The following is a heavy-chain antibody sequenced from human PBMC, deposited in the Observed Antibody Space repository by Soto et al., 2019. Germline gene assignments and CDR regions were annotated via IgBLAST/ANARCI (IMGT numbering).Heavy chain of an antibody. Sequence: EVQLLESGGGLVQPGGSLRLSCATSGFTFTSHVISWVRQAPGKGLEWVSAASARNTNTYYADSVRGRFTISRDNSKSTVYLHLDSLRVEDTAFYHCAKYVSSYGPRGYISSWYGWFDPWGQGTLVVVSS. CDR3: AKYVSSYGPRGYISSWYGWFDP. CDR2: ASARNTNT. CDR1: GFTFTSHV. V-gene: IGHV3-23*01. D-gene: IGHD6-13*01. J-gene: IGHJ5*02.